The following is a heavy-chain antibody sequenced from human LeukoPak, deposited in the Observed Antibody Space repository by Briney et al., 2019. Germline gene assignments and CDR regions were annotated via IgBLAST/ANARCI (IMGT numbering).Heavy chain of an antibody. CDR3: ASRPTTGAPIGDY. CDR2: INPNSGGT. Sequence: ASVKVSCKASGYTFTGYYMHWVRQAPGQGLKWMGRINPNSGGTNYAQKFQGRVTMTRDTSISTAYMELSRLRSDDTAVYYCASRPTTGAPIGDYWGQGTLVTVSS. V-gene: IGHV1-2*06. J-gene: IGHJ4*02. D-gene: IGHD4-17*01. CDR1: GYTFTGYY.